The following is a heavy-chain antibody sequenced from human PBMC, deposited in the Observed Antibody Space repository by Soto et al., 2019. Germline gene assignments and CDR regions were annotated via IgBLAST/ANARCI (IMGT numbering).Heavy chain of an antibody. Sequence: PSETLSLTCTVSGGSISSYYWSWIRQPPGKGLEWIGYIYYSGSTNYNPSLKSRVTISVDTSKNQFSLKLSSVTAADTAVYYCAREGSGRSFDYWRQGTLVTVSS. CDR2: IYYSGST. V-gene: IGHV4-59*01. D-gene: IGHD6-19*01. CDR1: GGSISSYY. J-gene: IGHJ4*02. CDR3: AREGSGRSFDY.